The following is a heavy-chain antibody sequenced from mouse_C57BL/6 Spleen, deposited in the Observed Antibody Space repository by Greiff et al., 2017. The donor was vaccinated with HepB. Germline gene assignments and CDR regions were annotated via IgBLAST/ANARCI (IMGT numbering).Heavy chain of an antibody. J-gene: IGHJ2*01. CDR2: INPNNGGT. CDR3: SREVTYYGSQGLDY. Sequence: EVQLMESGPELVKPGASVKISCTASGYTFTDYNMDWVKQSHGKSLEWIGDINPNNGGTIYNQKFKGKATLTVDKSSSTAYMELRSLTSEDTAVYDCSREVTYYGSQGLDYWGQGTTVTVSA. CDR1: GYTFTDYN. V-gene: IGHV1-18*01. D-gene: IGHD1-1*01.